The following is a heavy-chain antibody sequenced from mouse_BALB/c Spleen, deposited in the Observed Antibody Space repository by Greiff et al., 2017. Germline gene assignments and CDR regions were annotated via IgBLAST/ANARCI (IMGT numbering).Heavy chain of an antibody. J-gene: IGHJ1*01. D-gene: IGHD1-1*01. CDR1: GFSLTSYG. CDR3: AKNPYYYGSSFYWYFDV. CDR2: IWRGGST. Sequence: VQLQQSGPSLVQPSQSLSITCTVSGFSLTSYGVHWVRQPPGKGLEWLGVIWRGGSTDYNAAFMSRLSITKDNSKSQVFFKMNSLQADDTAIYYCAKNPYYYGSSFYWYFDVWGAGTTVTVSS. V-gene: IGHV2-5-1*01.